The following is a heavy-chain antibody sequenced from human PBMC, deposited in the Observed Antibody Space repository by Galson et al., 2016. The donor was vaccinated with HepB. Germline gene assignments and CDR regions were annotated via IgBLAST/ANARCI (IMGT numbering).Heavy chain of an antibody. J-gene: IGHJ4*02. CDR1: GFSFGSYS. Sequence: SLRLSCAASGFSFGSYSMHWVRQTPGKGPESVSAINHDGGGSYYADSVKGRFTISRDNSNNMLFLQMSSLRVDDTAVYYCAKRHEYCPPVGCSVDSWGQGTLVAVSS. CDR3: AKRHEYCPPVGCSVDS. CDR2: INHDGGGS. V-gene: IGHV3-64*04. D-gene: IGHD2/OR15-2a*01.